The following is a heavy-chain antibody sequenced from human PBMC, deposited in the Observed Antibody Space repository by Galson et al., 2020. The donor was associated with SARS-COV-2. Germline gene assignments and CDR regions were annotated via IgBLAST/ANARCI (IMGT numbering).Heavy chain of an antibody. V-gene: IGHV4-30-4*01. J-gene: IGHJ5*02. Sequence: ETSETLSLTCTVSGGSITSGDYFWTWIRQPPGKGLEWMGYIYYSGDTYYNPSLKSRLSISVDTSKNQFSLKLTSVTAADTAVYYCTREGIARNWFDTWGQGTLVTVSS. CDR2: IYYSGDT. D-gene: IGHD6-13*01. CDR1: GGSITSGDYF. CDR3: TREGIARNWFDT.